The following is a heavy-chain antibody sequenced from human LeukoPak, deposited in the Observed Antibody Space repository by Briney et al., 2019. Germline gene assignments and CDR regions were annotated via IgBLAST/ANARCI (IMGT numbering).Heavy chain of an antibody. CDR2: INPNSGGT. CDR1: GYTFTGYY. D-gene: IGHD3-22*01. CDR3: ARGWNYYDSSGSSFDP. Sequence: GASVKVSCKASGYTFTGYYMHWVRQAPGQGLGWMGWINPNSGGTNYAQKFQGRVTMTRDTSISTAYMELSRLTSDDTAVYYCARGWNYYDSSGSSFDPWGQGTLVTVSS. V-gene: IGHV1-2*02. J-gene: IGHJ5*02.